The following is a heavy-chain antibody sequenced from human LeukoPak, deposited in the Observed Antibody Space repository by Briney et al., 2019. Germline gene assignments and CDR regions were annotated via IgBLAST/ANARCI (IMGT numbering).Heavy chain of an antibody. Sequence: GGSLRLSCAASGFTFSSYAMSWVRQAPGKGLEWVSAISGSGGSTYYADSVKGRFTISRDNSKNTLYLQMNSLRAEDTAVYYCAKDPSGYSSGWYGSGYFDYWGQGTLVTVSS. D-gene: IGHD6-19*01. CDR2: ISGSGGST. J-gene: IGHJ4*02. CDR3: AKDPSGYSSGWYGSGYFDY. V-gene: IGHV3-23*01. CDR1: GFTFSSYA.